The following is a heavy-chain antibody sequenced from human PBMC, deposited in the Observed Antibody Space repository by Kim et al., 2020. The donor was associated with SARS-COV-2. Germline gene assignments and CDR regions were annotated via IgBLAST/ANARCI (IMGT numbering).Heavy chain of an antibody. CDR3: ARDRWVGQWLVRETPRNTKQSEYYFDY. CDR2: ISAYNGNT. Sequence: ASVKVSCKASGYTFTSYGISWVRQAPGQGLEWMGWISAYNGNTNYAQKLQGRVTMTTDTSTSTAYMELRSLRSDDTAVYYCARDRWVGQWLVRETPRNTKQSEYYFDYWGQGTLVTVSS. CDR1: GYTFTSYG. V-gene: IGHV1-18*01. J-gene: IGHJ4*02. D-gene: IGHD6-19*01.